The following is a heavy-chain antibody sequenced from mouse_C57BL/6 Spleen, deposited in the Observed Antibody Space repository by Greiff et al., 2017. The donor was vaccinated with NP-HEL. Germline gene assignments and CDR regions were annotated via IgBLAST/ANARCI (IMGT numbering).Heavy chain of an antibody. V-gene: IGHV1-72*01. J-gene: IGHJ3*01. CDR3: ARSVITTEGFAY. CDR2: IDPNSGGT. CDR1: GYTFTSYW. Sequence: VQLQQPGAELVKPGASVKLSCKASGYTFTSYWMHWVKQRPGRGLERIGRIDPNSGGTKYNEKFKSKATLTVDKPSSTAYMQLSSLTSEDSAVYYCARSVITTEGFAYWGQGTLVTVSA. D-gene: IGHD1-1*01.